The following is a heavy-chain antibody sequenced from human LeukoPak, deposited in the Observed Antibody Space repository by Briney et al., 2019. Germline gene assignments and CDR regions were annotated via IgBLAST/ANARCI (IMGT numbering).Heavy chain of an antibody. Sequence: GGSLRLSCAASGFTFSTYEMNWVGQAPGKGLEWVSYIVGSGTTTYYADSVKGRFTISRDNAKNSLYLQMNSLRAEDTAVYCCGREGAGAGTGIDYWGQGTLVTVSS. V-gene: IGHV3-48*03. CDR1: GFTFSTYE. CDR3: GREGAGAGTGIDY. J-gene: IGHJ4*02. D-gene: IGHD6-13*01. CDR2: IVGSGTTT.